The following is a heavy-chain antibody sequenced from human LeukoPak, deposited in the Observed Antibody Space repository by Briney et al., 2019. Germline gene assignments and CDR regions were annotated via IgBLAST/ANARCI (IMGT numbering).Heavy chain of an antibody. CDR3: AIAPLAVAGASYFDY. CDR2: ISGSGGST. Sequence: TGGSLRLSCAASGFTFSSYGMSWVRQAPGKGLEWVSAISGSGGSTYYADSVKGRFTISRDNSKNTLYLQMNSLRAEDTAVYYCAIAPLAVAGASYFDYWGQGTLVTVSS. CDR1: GFTFSSYG. J-gene: IGHJ4*02. V-gene: IGHV3-23*01. D-gene: IGHD6-19*01.